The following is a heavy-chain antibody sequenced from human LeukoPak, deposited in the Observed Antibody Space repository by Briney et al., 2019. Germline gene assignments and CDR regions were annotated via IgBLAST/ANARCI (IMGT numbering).Heavy chain of an antibody. V-gene: IGHV1-2*02. J-gene: IGHJ5*02. Sequence: ASVKVSCKTSGYSFTDYYMHWVRQAPGEGLEWMGWINPNSGGTSSAQKFQGRVTMTRDTSITTVYMEVRWLTSDDTAVYYCARADRLHGGPYLIGPWGQGTLVTVSS. CDR3: ARADRLHGGPYLIGP. D-gene: IGHD2-21*01. CDR2: INPNSGGT. CDR1: GYSFTDYY.